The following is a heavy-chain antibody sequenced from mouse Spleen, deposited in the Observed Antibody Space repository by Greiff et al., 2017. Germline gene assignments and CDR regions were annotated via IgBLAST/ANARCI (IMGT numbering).Heavy chain of an antibody. Sequence: EVQGVESGGGLVQPGGSRKLSCAASGFTFSDYGMAWVRQAPGKGPEWVAFISNLAYSIYYADTVTGRFTISRENAKNTLYLEMSSLRSEDTAMYYCARDRDGYFAYWGQGTSVTVSS. CDR3: ARDRDGYFAY. V-gene: IGHV5-15*02. CDR2: ISNLAYSI. D-gene: IGHD2-3*01. J-gene: IGHJ4*01. CDR1: GFTFSDYG.